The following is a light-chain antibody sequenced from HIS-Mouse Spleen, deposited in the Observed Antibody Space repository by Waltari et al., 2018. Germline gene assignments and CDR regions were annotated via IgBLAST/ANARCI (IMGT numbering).Light chain of an antibody. CDR1: QGISSY. CDR3: QQYYSYPPLT. J-gene: IGKJ4*01. V-gene: IGKV1-8*01. Sequence: IRMTQSPSSLSASTGDRVTITCRASQGISSYLAWYQQKPGKAPKLLIYAASTLQSGVPSRFSGSGSGTDFTLTISCLQSEDFATYYCQQYYSYPPLTFGGGTKVEIK. CDR2: AAS.